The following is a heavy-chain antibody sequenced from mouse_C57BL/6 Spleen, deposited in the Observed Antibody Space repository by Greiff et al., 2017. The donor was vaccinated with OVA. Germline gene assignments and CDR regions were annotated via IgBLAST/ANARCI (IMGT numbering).Heavy chain of an antibody. V-gene: IGHV1-52*01. J-gene: IGHJ1*03. CDR2: IDPSDSET. CDR1: GYTFTSYW. Sequence: QVQLKQPGAELVRPGSSVKLSCKASGYTFTSYWMHWVKQRPIQGLEWIGNIDPSDSETHYNQKFKDKATLTVDKSSSTAYMQLSSLTSEDSAVYYCGAYYSNYDWYFDVWGTGTTVTVSS. D-gene: IGHD2-5*01. CDR3: GAYYSNYDWYFDV.